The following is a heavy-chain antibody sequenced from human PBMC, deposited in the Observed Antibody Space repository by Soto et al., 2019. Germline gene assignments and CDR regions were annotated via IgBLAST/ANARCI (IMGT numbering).Heavy chain of an antibody. CDR3: AKDLVPAAISYYYYGMDV. CDR1: GFTFSSYA. CDR2: ISGSGGST. J-gene: IGHJ6*02. V-gene: IGHV3-23*01. D-gene: IGHD2-2*02. Sequence: GGSLRLSCAASGFTFSSYAMSWVRQAPGKGLEWVSAISGSGGSTYYADSVKGRFTISRDNSKNTLYLQMNSLRAEDTAVYYCAKDLVPAAISYYYYGMDVWGQGTTVTVSS.